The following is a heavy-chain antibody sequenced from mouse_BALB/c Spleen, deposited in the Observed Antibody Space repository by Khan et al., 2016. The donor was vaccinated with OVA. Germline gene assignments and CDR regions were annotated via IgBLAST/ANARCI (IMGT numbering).Heavy chain of an antibody. CDR3: ARQPYYHYYIMDY. J-gene: IGHJ4*01. CDR2: IWSDGST. D-gene: IGHD2-10*01. CDR1: GFSLTNYG. V-gene: IGHV2-6-1*01. Sequence: QVQLQQSGPGLVAPSQSLSITCTISGFSLTNYGVHWVRQPPGKGLEWLVVIWSDGSTAYNSALNSRLSISKDNSKSRVFLKMNSLQTDDTAMYYCARQPYYHYYIMDYWGQGTSVTVAS.